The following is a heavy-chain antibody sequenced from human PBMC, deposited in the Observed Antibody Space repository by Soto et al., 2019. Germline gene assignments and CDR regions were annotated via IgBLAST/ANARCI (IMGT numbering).Heavy chain of an antibody. Sequence: EVQLVESGGGLVQPGGSLRLSCAASGFTFSSYWMSWVRQAPGKGLEWVANIKQDGSEKYYVDSVKGRFTISRDNAKNALYLQRNSLRAEDTAVYYCARAGCCSGGSCYSVYSYYMDVWGKGTTVTVFS. V-gene: IGHV3-7*01. CDR3: ARAGCCSGGSCYSVYSYYMDV. CDR1: GFTFSSYW. D-gene: IGHD2-15*01. CDR2: IKQDGSEK. J-gene: IGHJ6*03.